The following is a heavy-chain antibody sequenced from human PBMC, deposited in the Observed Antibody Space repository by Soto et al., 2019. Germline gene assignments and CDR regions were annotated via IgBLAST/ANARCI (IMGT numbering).Heavy chain of an antibody. D-gene: IGHD3-3*01. J-gene: IGHJ6*02. V-gene: IGHV1-69*06. CDR2: IIPIFGTA. CDR3: AILESFYDFWSGYYPPNYYYYYGMDV. Sequence: SVKVSCKASGGTFSSYAISWVRQAPGQGLEWMGGIIPIFGTANYAQKFQGRVTITADKSTSTAYMELSSLRSEDTAVYYCAILESFYDFWSGYYPPNYYYYYGMDVWGQGTTVTVSS. CDR1: GGTFSSYA.